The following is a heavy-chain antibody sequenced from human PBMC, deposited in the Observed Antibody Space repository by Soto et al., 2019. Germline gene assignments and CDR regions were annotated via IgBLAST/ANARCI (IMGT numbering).Heavy chain of an antibody. CDR1: GFTFSIYS. CDR3: ASSLHPVRPETPWFDP. D-gene: IGHD1-1*01. V-gene: IGHV3-21*01. Sequence: GGSLRLSCAASGFTFSIYSMNWVRQAPGKGLEWVSSISSSSSYIYYADSVKGRFTISRDNAKNSLYLQMNSLRAEDTAVYYCASSLHPVRPETPWFDPWGQG. J-gene: IGHJ5*02. CDR2: ISSSSSYI.